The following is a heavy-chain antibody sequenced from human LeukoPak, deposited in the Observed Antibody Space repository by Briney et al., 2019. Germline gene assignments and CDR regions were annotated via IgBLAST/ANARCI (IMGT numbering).Heavy chain of an antibody. CDR1: GFSFSSYA. CDR3: ARQPYSSSWYGGDY. V-gene: IGHV3-7*01. Sequence: GGSLRLSCAASGFSFSSYAMSWVRQAPGKGLEWVANIKQDGSEKYYVDSVKGRFTISRDNAKNSLYLQMNSLRAEDTAVYYCARQPYSSSWYGGDYWGQGTLVTVSS. CDR2: IKQDGSEK. J-gene: IGHJ4*02. D-gene: IGHD6-13*01.